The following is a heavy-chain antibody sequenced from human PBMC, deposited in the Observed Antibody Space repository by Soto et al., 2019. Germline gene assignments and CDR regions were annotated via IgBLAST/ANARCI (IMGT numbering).Heavy chain of an antibody. V-gene: IGHV1-18*01. CDR3: ARVAGSGWYSSYYYYYMDV. J-gene: IGHJ6*03. Sequence: ASVKVSCKASGYTLTSYGISWVRQAPGQGLEWMGWISAYNGNTNYAQKLQGRVTMTTDTSTSTAYMELRSLRSDDTAVYYCARVAGSGWYSSYYYYYMDVWGKGTTVTVSS. CDR1: GYTLTSYG. D-gene: IGHD6-19*01. CDR2: ISAYNGNT.